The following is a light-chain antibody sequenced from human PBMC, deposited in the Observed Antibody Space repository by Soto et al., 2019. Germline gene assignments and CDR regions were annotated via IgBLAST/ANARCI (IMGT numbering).Light chain of an antibody. CDR2: DVT. CDR1: SSDVGTHGY. CDR3: MCYAGGNNWV. V-gene: IGLV2-8*01. J-gene: IGLJ3*02. Sequence: QSALTQPPSASGSPGQSVTISCTGTSSDVGTHGYVSWYQQHAGKAPKPMIYDVTKRPSGVPDRFSGSKSANTASLTVSGLQAEDEADYYCMCYAGGNNWVFGGGTKVTVL.